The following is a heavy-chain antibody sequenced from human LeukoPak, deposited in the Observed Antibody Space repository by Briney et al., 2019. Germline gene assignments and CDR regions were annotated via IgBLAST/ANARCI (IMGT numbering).Heavy chain of an antibody. D-gene: IGHD6-13*01. CDR3: AKVDRGDYSSSPVPYYNYYMNV. CDR1: GFTFSYYS. CDR2: ISSSSSLI. V-gene: IGHV3-21*01. Sequence: GGSLRLSCAASGFTFSYYSMNWVRQAPGRGLEWVSCISSSSSLIFYSDSMRGRFTISRDNAKNLLYLHMNSLRVEDTAVYYCAKVDRGDYSSSPVPYYNYYMNVWGKGTTVTVSS. J-gene: IGHJ6*03.